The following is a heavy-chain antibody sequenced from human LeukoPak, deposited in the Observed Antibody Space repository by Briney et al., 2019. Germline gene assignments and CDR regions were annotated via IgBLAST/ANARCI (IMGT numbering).Heavy chain of an antibody. J-gene: IGHJ6*03. CDR1: GGTFSSYA. CDR3: ARVEKAVSGTVNLYYYYYMDV. Sequence: SVKVSCKASGGTFSSYAISWVRQAPGQGLEWMGGIIPIFGTANYAQKFQGRVTITADESTSTAYMELSSLRSEDTAMYYCARVEKAVSGTVNLYYYYYMDVWGKGTTVTVSS. CDR2: IIPIFGTA. D-gene: IGHD6-19*01. V-gene: IGHV1-69*13.